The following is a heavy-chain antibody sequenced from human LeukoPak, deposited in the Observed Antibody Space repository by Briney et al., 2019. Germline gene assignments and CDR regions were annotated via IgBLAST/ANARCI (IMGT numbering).Heavy chain of an antibody. CDR2: IDYSGST. Sequence: PSETLSLICSVSGGSITSRSYYWSWIRQPPGKGLEWIGNIDYSGSTYYNPSLQSRVTISVDTSKTHFSLKLTSVTAADTAVYYCASHHDSRGYGLAYWGQGTLVTVSS. CDR1: GGSITSRSYY. CDR3: ASHHDSRGYGLAY. D-gene: IGHD3-22*01. V-gene: IGHV4-39*01. J-gene: IGHJ4*02.